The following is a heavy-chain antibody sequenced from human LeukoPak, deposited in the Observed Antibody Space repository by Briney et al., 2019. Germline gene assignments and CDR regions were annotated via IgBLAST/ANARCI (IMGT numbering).Heavy chain of an antibody. CDR1: GFTFDDYG. V-gene: IGHV3-20*04. Sequence: GGSLRLSCAASGFTFDDYGMSWVRQAPGKGLDWAPGIIWNVGSTGYADSVKGRFTISRDNAKNSLYLQMNSLRAEDTALYYCARAHYDSSGYYSLYYYYYMDVWGKGTTVTVSS. D-gene: IGHD3-22*01. CDR3: ARAHYDSSGYYSLYYYYYMDV. J-gene: IGHJ6*03. CDR2: IIWNVGST.